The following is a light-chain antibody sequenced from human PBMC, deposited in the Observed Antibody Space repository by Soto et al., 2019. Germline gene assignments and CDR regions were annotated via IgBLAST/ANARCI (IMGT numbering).Light chain of an antibody. CDR1: SSDVGGYNF. Sequence: QSVLTQPASVFGSPGQSITISCTGTSSDVGGYNFVSWYQQHPGKAPKLMIYEVSNRPSGVSNRFSGSKSGNTASLTISGLQNEEEADYYCSSYTTRSTVVFGTGTKVTVL. J-gene: IGLJ1*01. CDR3: SSYTTRSTVV. CDR2: EVS. V-gene: IGLV2-14*03.